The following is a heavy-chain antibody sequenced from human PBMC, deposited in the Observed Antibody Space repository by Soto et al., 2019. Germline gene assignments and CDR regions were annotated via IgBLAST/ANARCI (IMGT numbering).Heavy chain of an antibody. J-gene: IGHJ5*02. D-gene: IGHD2-15*01. CDR3: ARDRVGRYCSGGSCYSGNWFDP. CDR2: ISAYNGNT. CDR1: GYTFTSYG. Sequence: QVQLVQSGAEVKKPGASVKVSCKASGYTFTSYGISWVRQAPGQGLEWMGWISAYNGNTNYAQKLQGRVTMTTDTSTSTAYMELRSLRSDDTAVFYCARDRVGRYCSGGSCYSGNWFDPWGQGTLATVSS. V-gene: IGHV1-18*01.